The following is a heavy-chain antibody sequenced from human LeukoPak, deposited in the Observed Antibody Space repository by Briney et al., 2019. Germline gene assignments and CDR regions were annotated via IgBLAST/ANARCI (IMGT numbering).Heavy chain of an antibody. J-gene: IGHJ4*02. CDR3: ARDHNYAFDN. V-gene: IGHV3-48*01. CDR1: GFPFIEYS. CDR2: IGSDSGNT. D-gene: IGHD1-1*01. Sequence: GGSLRLSCTASGFPFIEYSMNWVRQVPGKGLEWISYIGSDSGNTKYADSVRGRFTISTDKAKNSLYLQMNSLRVEDTAVYYCARDHNYAFDNWGQGTLVSVAS.